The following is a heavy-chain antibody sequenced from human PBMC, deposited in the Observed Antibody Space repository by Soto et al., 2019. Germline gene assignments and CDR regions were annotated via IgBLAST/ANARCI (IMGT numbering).Heavy chain of an antibody. J-gene: IGHJ3*02. D-gene: IGHD3-22*01. CDR2: IWYDGSNK. CDR1: GFTFSSYG. V-gene: IGHV3-33*01. Sequence: PGGSLRLSCAASGFTFSSYGMHWVRQAPGKGLEWVAVIWYDGSNKYYADSVKGRFTISRDNSKNTLYLQMNSLRAEDTAVYYCARDFYDSSGYLGDAFDIWGQGTMVTVSS. CDR3: ARDFYDSSGYLGDAFDI.